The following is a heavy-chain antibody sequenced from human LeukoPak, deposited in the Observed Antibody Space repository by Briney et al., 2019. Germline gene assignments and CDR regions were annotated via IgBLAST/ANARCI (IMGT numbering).Heavy chain of an antibody. D-gene: IGHD6-13*01. J-gene: IGHJ4*02. V-gene: IGHV4-34*01. CDR3: ARSSTISRARIAAAGTIDY. CDR2: INHSGNT. Sequence: SQTLSLTCAVYGASFSGYYWSWIRHPPGKGLEWIGEINHSGNTNYNPSLKSRVTISVDTSKNQFSLKLSSVTAADTAVYYCARSSTISRARIAAAGTIDYWGQGTLVTVSS. CDR1: GASFSGYY.